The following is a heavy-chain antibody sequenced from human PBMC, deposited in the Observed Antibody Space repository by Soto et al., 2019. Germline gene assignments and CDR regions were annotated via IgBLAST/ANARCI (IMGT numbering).Heavy chain of an antibody. Sequence: SETLSLTCAVSGGSFTSNNWWTWVRQPPGQGLEWIGEIYRTGSTNYNPSLKSRVTISLDKSENQFSRKVTSLTAADTAVYYCASRDPGTSVDYWGQGTLVTVSS. CDR3: ASRDPGTSVDY. J-gene: IGHJ4*02. D-gene: IGHD1-7*01. CDR1: GGSFTSNNW. V-gene: IGHV4-4*02. CDR2: IYRTGST.